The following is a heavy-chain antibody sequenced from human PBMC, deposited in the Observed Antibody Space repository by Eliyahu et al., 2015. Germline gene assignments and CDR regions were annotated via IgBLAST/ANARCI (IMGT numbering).Heavy chain of an antibody. V-gene: IGHV3-53*02. J-gene: IGHJ6*03. D-gene: IGHD4-11*01. CDR2: LYSGGST. CDR1: GFTVGXXXXXNP. Sequence: EVRLVETGGGLIQPGGSLRLSCAASGFTVGXXXXXNPFSWVRQAPGKGLEWVSLLYSGGSTHYADSVKGRFTISRDSSKNTLYLEMNNLRVEDTAMYYCAKLGSKYISYYYYYMDVWGTGTTVTVSS. CDR3: AKLGSKYISYYYYYMDV.